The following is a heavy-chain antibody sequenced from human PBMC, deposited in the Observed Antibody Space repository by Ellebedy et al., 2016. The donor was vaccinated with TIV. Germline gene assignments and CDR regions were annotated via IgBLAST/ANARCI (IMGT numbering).Heavy chain of an antibody. CDR3: ANSIAAYLAGFDF. Sequence: AASVKVSCKASGYTFTDYAMHWLRQAPGQRLEYMGWINADSGNTQYSQKFQGRITITRDTSASTAYMELSSLKSEDTAVYYCANSIAAYLAGFDFWGQGTLVTVSS. CDR1: GYTFTDYA. J-gene: IGHJ4*02. V-gene: IGHV1-3*01. CDR2: INADSGNT. D-gene: IGHD3-16*01.